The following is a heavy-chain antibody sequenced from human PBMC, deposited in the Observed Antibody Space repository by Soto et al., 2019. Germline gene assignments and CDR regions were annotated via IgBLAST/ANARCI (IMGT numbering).Heavy chain of an antibody. CDR2: ISNNGAHT. CDR1: GFTFSNYE. CDR3: AKRGYGSRWPNVYMDV. Sequence: AQLLESGGGLVQPGGSLRLSCAASGFTFSNYEMHWVRQAPGKGLEYVSGISNNGAHTDYAKSVKGRFTISRDNSENTLYLQMGSLRAEDMALYYCAKRGYGSRWPNVYMDVWGKGTTVTVSS. V-gene: IGHV3-64*01. D-gene: IGHD6-13*01. J-gene: IGHJ6*03.